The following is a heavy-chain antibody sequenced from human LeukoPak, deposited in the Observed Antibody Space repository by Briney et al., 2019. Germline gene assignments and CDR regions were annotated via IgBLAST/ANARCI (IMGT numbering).Heavy chain of an antibody. CDR3: AVVVGATTAFDY. Sequence: ASVKVSCKVSGYTLTESSMHWVRQAPGKGLEWMGGFDPEDGETIYAQKFQGRVTMTEDTSTDTAYMELSSLRSEDTAVYYCAVVVGATTAFDYWGQGTLVTVSS. D-gene: IGHD1-26*01. CDR1: GYTLTESS. J-gene: IGHJ4*02. V-gene: IGHV1-24*01. CDR2: FDPEDGET.